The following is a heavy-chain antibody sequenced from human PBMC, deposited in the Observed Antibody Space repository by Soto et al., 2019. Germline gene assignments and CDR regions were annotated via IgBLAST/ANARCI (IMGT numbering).Heavy chain of an antibody. J-gene: IGHJ2*01. CDR1: GFTFSSYA. D-gene: IGHD5-18*01. V-gene: IGHV3-30-3*01. CDR3: ARDPLWGTAMVLWYFAL. CDR2: ISYDGSNK. Sequence: QVQLVESGGGVVQPGRSLRLSCAASGFTFSSYAMHWVRQAPGKGLEWVAVISYDGSNKYYAESVKGRFTISRDNSNHTLYLQMNSLRAEDTAVYYCARDPLWGTAMVLWYFALGGRGTLVTVSS.